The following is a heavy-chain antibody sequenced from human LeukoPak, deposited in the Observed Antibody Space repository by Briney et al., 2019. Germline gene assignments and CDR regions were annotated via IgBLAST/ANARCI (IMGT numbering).Heavy chain of an antibody. CDR1: GFTFSSYS. J-gene: IGHJ4*02. Sequence: GGSLRLSCAASGFTFSSYSMNWVRQAPGKGLGWVSSISSSSSYIYYADSVKGRFTISRDNAKNSLYLQMNSLRAEDMAVYYCASVYYYDSSGYYGDYWGQGTLVTVSS. CDR2: ISSSSSYI. V-gene: IGHV3-21*01. CDR3: ASVYYYDSSGYYGDY. D-gene: IGHD3-22*01.